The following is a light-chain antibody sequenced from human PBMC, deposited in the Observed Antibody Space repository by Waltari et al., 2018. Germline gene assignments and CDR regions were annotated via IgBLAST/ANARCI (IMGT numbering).Light chain of an antibody. J-gene: IGLJ1*01. CDR2: GVS. V-gene: IGLV2-8*01. Sequence: QSALTQPPSASGSLGQSVTTSCTGTSSDVGASDSVSWFQQHPGKAPKLIIWGVSKRPSGLPGRFSGSKSGNTASLTVSGLQSEDEADYYCSSYTGTSYVFGPGTQVTVL. CDR3: SSYTGTSYV. CDR1: SSDVGASDS.